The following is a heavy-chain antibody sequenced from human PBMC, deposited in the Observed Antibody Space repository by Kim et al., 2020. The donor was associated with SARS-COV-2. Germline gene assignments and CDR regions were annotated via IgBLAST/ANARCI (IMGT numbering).Heavy chain of an antibody. D-gene: IGHD1-26*01. CDR2: T. CDR3: ARVIARTFDY. V-gene: IGHV1-46*01. Sequence: TSYEPKIRGRVNMIRDTSTSTVYMELSSLRSEDSAVDYCARVIARTFDYWGQGSLVTVSS. J-gene: IGHJ4*02.